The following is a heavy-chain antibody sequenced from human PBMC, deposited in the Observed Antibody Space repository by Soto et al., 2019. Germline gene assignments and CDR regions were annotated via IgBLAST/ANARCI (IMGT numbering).Heavy chain of an antibody. D-gene: IGHD3-22*01. V-gene: IGHV2-5*02. CDR1: GFSLRNSGVG. Sequence: QITLKESGPTLVKPTQTLTLTCTFSGFSLRNSGVGVGWIRKPPGKALEWLALIYWDDDKRSSPTLKSRLTITKDNSKNQVVLTMTNMDPVATATYYCAHLTTGGFYFDYWGQGTLVTVSS. CDR3: AHLTTGGFYFDY. CDR2: IYWDDDK. J-gene: IGHJ4*02.